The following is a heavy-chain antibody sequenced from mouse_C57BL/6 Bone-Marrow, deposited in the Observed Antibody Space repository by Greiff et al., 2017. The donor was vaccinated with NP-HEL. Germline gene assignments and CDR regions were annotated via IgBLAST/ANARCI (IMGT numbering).Heavy chain of an antibody. V-gene: IGHV1-55*01. Sequence: HVQLQQPGAELVKPGASVNMSCKASGYTFTNYWITWVKQRPGQGLEWTGDIYPGSGSTNYNETFTSKATLTVATSSSTAYTQLHRLTSEDYEVYYCERRQLGPLIDYWGQGTTLTGSS. CDR3: ERRQLGPLIDY. CDR1: GYTFTNYW. D-gene: IGHD4-1*02. CDR2: IYPGSGST. J-gene: IGHJ2*01.